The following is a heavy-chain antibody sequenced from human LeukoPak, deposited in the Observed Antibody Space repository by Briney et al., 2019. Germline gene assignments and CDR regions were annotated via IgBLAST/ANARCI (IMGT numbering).Heavy chain of an antibody. V-gene: IGHV3-30-3*01. D-gene: IGHD6-13*01. CDR1: GFTFSSYA. CDR2: ISYDGSNK. Sequence: GGSLRRSCAASGFTFSSYAMHWVRQAPGKGLEWVAVISYDGSNKYYADSVKGRFTISRDNSKNTLYLQMNSLRAEDTAVYYCARDPSPYSSSWYYFDYWGQGTLVTVSS. J-gene: IGHJ4*02. CDR3: ARDPSPYSSSWYYFDY.